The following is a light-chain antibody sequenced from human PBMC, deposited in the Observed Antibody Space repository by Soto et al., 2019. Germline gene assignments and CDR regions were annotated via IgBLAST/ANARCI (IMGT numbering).Light chain of an antibody. Sequence: DIQMTQSPSSLSASVGDRVTITCRASQSISTFLNWYQQKPGKAPKRLIYAASSLQSGVPSRFSGSGSGTDFTLTITSLQSEDFATYSCQHTYNIPLTFGHGTKVEIK. V-gene: IGKV1-39*01. CDR2: AAS. CDR3: QHTYNIPLT. J-gene: IGKJ1*01. CDR1: QSISTF.